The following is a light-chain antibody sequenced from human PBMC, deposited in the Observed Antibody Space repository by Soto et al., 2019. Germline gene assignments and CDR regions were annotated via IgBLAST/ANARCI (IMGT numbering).Light chain of an antibody. J-gene: IGKJ2*01. CDR2: GAS. V-gene: IGKV3-15*01. CDR3: QQYYNWPPMYT. CDR1: QSVSSN. Sequence: EIVMTQSPATLSVSPGERATLSCRASQSVSSNLAWYQQKPGQAPRLLIYGASTRATGIPARFSGSGSGTEFTLTISSLQYEDFAVYYCQQYYNWPPMYTFGQGTKLEIK.